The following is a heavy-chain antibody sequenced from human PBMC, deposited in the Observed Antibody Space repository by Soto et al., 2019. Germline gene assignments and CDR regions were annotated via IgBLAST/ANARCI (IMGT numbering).Heavy chain of an antibody. V-gene: IGHV3-15*07. J-gene: IGHJ4*02. Sequence: EVQLVESGGGLVKPGGSLRLSCAASGFTFSNAWMNWVRQAPGKGLEWVGRIKSKTDGGTTDYAAPVKGRFIISRDDSKNTLYLQMNSLKTEDTAVYYCTTTIYCSGGSCYPPRIDYWGQGTLVTVSS. D-gene: IGHD2-15*01. CDR1: GFTFSNAW. CDR2: IKSKTDGGTT. CDR3: TTTIYCSGGSCYPPRIDY.